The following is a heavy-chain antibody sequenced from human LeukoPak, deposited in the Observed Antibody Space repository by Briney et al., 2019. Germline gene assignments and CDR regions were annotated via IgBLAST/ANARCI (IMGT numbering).Heavy chain of an antibody. J-gene: IGHJ5*02. CDR2: ISSSSTTI. D-gene: IGHD6-13*01. CDR1: GFTFSTYS. CDR3: ARHPPNHSGNSWYTFDP. V-gene: IGHV3-48*02. Sequence: GGSLRLSCAASGFTFSTYSMNWVRQAPGKGLEWVSYISSSSTTIYYADSVKGRFTISRDNAKNSLYLQMNSLRDEDTAVYYCARHPPNHSGNSWYTFDPWGQGTLVTVSS.